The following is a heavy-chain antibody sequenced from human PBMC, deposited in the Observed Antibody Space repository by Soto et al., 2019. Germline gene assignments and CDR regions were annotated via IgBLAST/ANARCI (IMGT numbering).Heavy chain of an antibody. J-gene: IGHJ4*02. CDR3: ARGGDTAMVTPLYFDY. CDR1: GGTISSGDYY. D-gene: IGHD5-18*01. V-gene: IGHV4-30-4*01. CDR2: IYYSGST. Sequence: SETLSLTCTVSGGTISSGDYYWSLIRQPPGKGLEWIGYIYYSGSTYYNPSLKSRVTISVDTSKNQFSLKLSSVTAADTAVYYCARGGDTAMVTPLYFDYWGQGTLVTVSS.